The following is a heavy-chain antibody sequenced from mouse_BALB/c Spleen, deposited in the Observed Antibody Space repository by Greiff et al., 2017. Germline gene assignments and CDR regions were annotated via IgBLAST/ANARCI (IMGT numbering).Heavy chain of an antibody. J-gene: IGHJ4*01. CDR1: GYSFTSYY. Sequence: EVQLQQSGPELMKPGASVKISCKASGYSFTSYYMHWVKQSHGKSLEWIGYIDPFNGGTSYNQKFKGKATLTVDKSSSTAYMHLSSLTSEDSAVYYCARSAGKPYYAMDYWGQGTSVTVSS. CDR2: IDPFNGGT. V-gene: IGHV1S135*01. CDR3: ARSAGKPYYAMDY. D-gene: IGHD2-1*01.